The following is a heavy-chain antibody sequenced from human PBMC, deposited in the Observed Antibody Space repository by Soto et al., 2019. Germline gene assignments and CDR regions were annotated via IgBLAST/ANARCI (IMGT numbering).Heavy chain of an antibody. CDR2: IGGYNGKT. J-gene: IGHJ6*02. V-gene: IGHV1-18*04. D-gene: IGHD2-2*02. CDR1: GYTFTKYG. Sequence: QEQLVQSGGEVKKPGASVRVSCKASGYTFTKYGITWVRQAPGQGLEWMGWIGGYNGKTNYARKLQGRVIMTADTSASTAYMELRSLRSDDTAVYYCSRARYCTSPSCYTHYYYGMDIWGQGTTVSVSS. CDR3: SRARYCTSPSCYTHYYYGMDI.